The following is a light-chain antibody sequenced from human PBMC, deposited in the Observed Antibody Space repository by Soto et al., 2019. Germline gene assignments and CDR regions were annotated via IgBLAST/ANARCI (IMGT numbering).Light chain of an antibody. CDR2: GAS. CDR1: QSVSSN. CDR3: PQYNNWPPRP. J-gene: IGKJ1*01. Sequence: EIVMTQSPATLSVSPGERATLSCRASQSVSSNLAWSDQKPGQAPRLLIYGASTRATGIPARFSGSGSGTDVTLTISSLQPEDVAVFFCPQYNNWPPRPFGEGTKVEI. V-gene: IGKV3D-15*01.